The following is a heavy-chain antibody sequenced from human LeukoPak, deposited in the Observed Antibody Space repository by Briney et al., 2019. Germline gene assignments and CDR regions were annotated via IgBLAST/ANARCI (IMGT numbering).Heavy chain of an antibody. Sequence: ASVKVSCKASGGTFSSYAISWVRQAPGQGLEWIGWISAYNGNTNYAQKLQGRVTMTTDTSTSTAYMELRSLRSDDTAVYYCARVPRQLWYYNWFDPWGQGTLVTVSS. D-gene: IGHD5-18*01. CDR3: ARVPRQLWYYNWFDP. CDR2: ISAYNGNT. J-gene: IGHJ5*02. V-gene: IGHV1-18*01. CDR1: GGTFSSYA.